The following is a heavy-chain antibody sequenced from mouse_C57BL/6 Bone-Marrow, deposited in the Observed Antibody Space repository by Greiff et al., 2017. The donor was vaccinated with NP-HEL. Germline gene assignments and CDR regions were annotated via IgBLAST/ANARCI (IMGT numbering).Heavy chain of an antibody. D-gene: IGHD5-1*01. CDR3: ARRVPRGTWFAY. CDR2: ISDGGSYT. V-gene: IGHV5-4*01. Sequence: EVQRVESGGGLVKPGGSLKLSCAASGFTFSSYAMSWVRQTPEKRLEWVATISDGGSYTYYPDNVKGRFTISRDNAKNNLYLQMSHLKSEDTAMYYCARRVPRGTWFAYWGQGTLVTVSA. CDR1: GFTFSSYA. J-gene: IGHJ3*01.